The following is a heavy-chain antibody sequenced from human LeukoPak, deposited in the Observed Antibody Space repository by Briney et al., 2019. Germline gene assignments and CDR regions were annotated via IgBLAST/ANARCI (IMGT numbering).Heavy chain of an antibody. CDR3: ARGTASFHNSIGDGDYVFDY. D-gene: IGHD4-17*01. CDR2: INSDGSST. CDR1: GFTFSSYW. V-gene: IGHV3-74*01. J-gene: IGHJ4*02. Sequence: GGSLRLSCAASGFTFSSYWMHWVRQAPGKGLVWVSRINSDGSSTSYADSVKGRFTISRDNAKNTLYLQMNSLRAEDTAVYYCARGTASFHNSIGDGDYVFDYWGQGTLVTVSS.